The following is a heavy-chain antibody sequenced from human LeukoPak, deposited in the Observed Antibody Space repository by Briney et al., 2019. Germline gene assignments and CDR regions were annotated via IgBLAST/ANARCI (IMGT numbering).Heavy chain of an antibody. Sequence: ASVKVSCKASGYTFTSYAMNWVRQAPGQGLEWMGWINTDTGNPSYARGFTGRFVFSLDTSVSTAYLQISSLKAEDTAVYYCAREAYSSAYYFDYWGQGTLVTVSS. J-gene: IGHJ4*02. CDR2: INTDTGNP. V-gene: IGHV7-4-1*02. D-gene: IGHD5-18*01. CDR3: AREAYSSAYYFDY. CDR1: GYTFTSYA.